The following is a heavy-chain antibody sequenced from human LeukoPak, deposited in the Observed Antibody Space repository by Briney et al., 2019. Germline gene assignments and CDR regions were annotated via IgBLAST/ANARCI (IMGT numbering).Heavy chain of an antibody. V-gene: IGHV3-23*01. CDR2: ISDST. Sequence: GGSLRLSCAASGFTVSNYGMSSVRHAPGEGRGWVLLISDSTWYADSVKGRFTISRDVSQNTLYLQMNSLRAEDTAVYYCAKDRRSYGGTSFDSWGQGTLVTVSS. CDR3: AKDRRSYGGTSFDS. J-gene: IGHJ4*02. D-gene: IGHD4-23*01. CDR1: GFTVSNYG.